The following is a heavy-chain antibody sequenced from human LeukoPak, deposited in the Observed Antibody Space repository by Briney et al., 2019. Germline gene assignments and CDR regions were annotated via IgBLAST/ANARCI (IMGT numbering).Heavy chain of an antibody. J-gene: IGHJ4*02. CDR2: INQGGSDK. Sequence: GGSLRLSCAASGFTFIGHWMSWVRHAPGRGLEWVANINQGGSDKYYVDSVKGRFTISRDNANNLLYLQMNSLRGEDTAVYYCTRDRSRAEDDWGQGTLVTVSS. CDR1: GFTFIGHW. D-gene: IGHD1-14*01. CDR3: TRDRSRAEDD. V-gene: IGHV3-7*01.